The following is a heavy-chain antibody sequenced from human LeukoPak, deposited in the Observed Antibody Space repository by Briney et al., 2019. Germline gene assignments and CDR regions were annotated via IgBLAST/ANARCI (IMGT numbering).Heavy chain of an antibody. Sequence: ASVKVSCKASGYTFTSYYMHWVRQAPGQGLEWMGWINPNNGGTNYAQKFQGRVTMTRDTSISTAYMELSRLRSDDTAVYYCARDGTGYSSSWIHYWGQGTLVTVSS. V-gene: IGHV1-2*02. J-gene: IGHJ4*02. CDR3: ARDGTGYSSSWIHY. CDR2: INPNNGGT. D-gene: IGHD6-13*01. CDR1: GYTFTSYY.